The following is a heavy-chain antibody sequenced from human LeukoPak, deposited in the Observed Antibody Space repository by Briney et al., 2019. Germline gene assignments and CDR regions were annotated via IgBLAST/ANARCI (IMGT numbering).Heavy chain of an antibody. CDR1: GYTFTGYY. CDR3: ARDYDGIAVAVFEN. D-gene: IGHD6-19*01. J-gene: IGHJ4*02. Sequence: GASVKVSCKASGYTFTGYYMHWVRRAPGQGLEWMGWINPNSGGTNYAQKFQGRVTMTRDTSISTAYMELSRLRSDDTAVYYCARDYDGIAVAVFENWGQGTLVTVSS. V-gene: IGHV1-2*02. CDR2: INPNSGGT.